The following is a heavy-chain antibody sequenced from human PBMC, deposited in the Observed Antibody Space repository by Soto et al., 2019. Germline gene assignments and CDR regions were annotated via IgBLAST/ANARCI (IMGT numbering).Heavy chain of an antibody. V-gene: IGHV4-59*01. D-gene: IGHD2-8*01. CDR3: ARVVNGNWFDS. J-gene: IGHJ5*01. CDR2: IYYSGST. Sequence: PSETLSLTCTVSGGSISSYYWSWIRQPPGKGLEWIGYIYYSGSTNYNPSLKSRVTISVDTSKNQFSLKLSSVTAADTAVYYCARVVNGNWFDSWGQGTLVTVSS. CDR1: GGSISSYY.